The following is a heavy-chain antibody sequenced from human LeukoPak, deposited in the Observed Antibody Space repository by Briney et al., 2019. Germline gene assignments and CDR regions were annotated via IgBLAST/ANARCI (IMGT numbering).Heavy chain of an antibody. CDR1: GFTFSIYT. J-gene: IGHJ5*02. D-gene: IGHD6-13*01. CDR3: VRGNRYGSSWYNWLDP. V-gene: IGHV3-30*04. CDR2: ISYDESTK. Sequence: GRSLRLSCAASGFTFSIYTMHWVRQAPGKGLEWVTSISYDESTKNYAASAEGRFTISRDSSKDTLYLHMTSLRVEDTAIYYCVRGNRYGSSWYNWLDPWGQGTLVSVLS.